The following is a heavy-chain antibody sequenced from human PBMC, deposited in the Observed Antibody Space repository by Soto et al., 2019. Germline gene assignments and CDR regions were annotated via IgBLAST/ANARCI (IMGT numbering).Heavy chain of an antibody. CDR3: ARVQDSKD. Sequence: SVKVSCKASGGTFSSYDISWVRQAPGQGLEWMGGIIPNFGGANYAQKFQGRVTMTADTSTSTAYMELSSLRSEDTAVYYYARVQDSKDWGQGTMVTVSS. CDR1: GGTFSSYD. D-gene: IGHD3-22*01. CDR2: IIPNFGGA. J-gene: IGHJ3*01. V-gene: IGHV1-69*06.